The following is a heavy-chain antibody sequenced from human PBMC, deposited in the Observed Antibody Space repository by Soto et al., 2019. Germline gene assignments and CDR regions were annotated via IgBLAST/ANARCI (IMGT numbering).Heavy chain of an antibody. D-gene: IGHD3-9*01. CDR2: IRSSSSYT. CDR3: AREGPYDILTGYYVGSYYYCMDV. V-gene: IGHV3-11*06. Sequence: GGSLRLSCAASGFTFSDYYMSWIRQAPGKGLGWGSYIRSSSSYTNYADSVKGRFTISRDNAKNSLYLQMNSLRAEDTAVYYCAREGPYDILTGYYVGSYYYCMDVWGQGTTVTVSS. J-gene: IGHJ6*02. CDR1: GFTFSDYY.